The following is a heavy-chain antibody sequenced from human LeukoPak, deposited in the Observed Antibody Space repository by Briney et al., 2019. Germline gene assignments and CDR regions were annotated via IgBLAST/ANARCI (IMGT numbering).Heavy chain of an antibody. V-gene: IGHV4-31*03. J-gene: IGHJ5*02. Sequence: PSETLSLTCTVSGGSISSGGYYWSWIRQHPGKGLEWIGYIYYSGSTYYNPSLKSRVTISVDTSKNQFSLKLSSVTAADTAVYYCARHRLNSSGWLRAGGNNWFDPWGQGILVTVSS. CDR3: ARHRLNSSGWLRAGGNNWFDP. D-gene: IGHD6-19*01. CDR2: IYYSGST. CDR1: GGSISSGGYY.